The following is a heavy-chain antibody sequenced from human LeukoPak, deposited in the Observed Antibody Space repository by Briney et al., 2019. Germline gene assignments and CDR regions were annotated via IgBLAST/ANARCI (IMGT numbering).Heavy chain of an antibody. D-gene: IGHD3-10*01. CDR2: VKGDGSGT. J-gene: IGHJ6*02. V-gene: IGHV3-74*01. Sequence: PGGSLRLSCAASGFTFSSYWMHWVRQGPGKGLVWVSRVKGDGSGTSHADSVKGRFTISRDNAKNTLFLQMNSLRAEDTAVYYCARDRMVRGHYGMDVWGQGTTVTVSS. CDR3: ARDRMVRGHYGMDV. CDR1: GFTFSSYW.